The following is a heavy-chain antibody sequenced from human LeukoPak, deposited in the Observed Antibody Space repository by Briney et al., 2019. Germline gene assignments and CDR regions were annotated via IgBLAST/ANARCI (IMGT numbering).Heavy chain of an antibody. CDR1: GGSISSSSYY. D-gene: IGHD2-8*02. CDR2: IYYSGST. Sequence: PSETLSLTCTVSGGSISSSSYYWGWIRQPPGKGLEWIGSIYYSGSTYYNPSLKSRVTISVDTSKNQFSLKLSSVTAADTAVYYCARDFWWRGDAFDIWGQGTMVTVSS. CDR3: ARDFWWRGDAFDI. V-gene: IGHV4-39*07. J-gene: IGHJ3*02.